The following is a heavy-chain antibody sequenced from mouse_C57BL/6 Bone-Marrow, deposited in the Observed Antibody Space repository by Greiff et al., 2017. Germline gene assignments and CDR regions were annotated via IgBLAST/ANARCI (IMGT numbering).Heavy chain of an antibody. V-gene: IGHV2-2*01. Sequence: VQLQQSGPGLVQPSQSLSITCTVSGFSLTSYGVHWVRQSPGKGLEWLGVIWSGGSTDYNAAFISRLSISKDNSKSQVFFKMNILQADDTAIYYCARRDYYGSSLYYAMDYWGQGTSVTVSS. D-gene: IGHD1-1*01. CDR2: IWSGGST. CDR3: ARRDYYGSSLYYAMDY. CDR1: GFSLTSYG. J-gene: IGHJ4*01.